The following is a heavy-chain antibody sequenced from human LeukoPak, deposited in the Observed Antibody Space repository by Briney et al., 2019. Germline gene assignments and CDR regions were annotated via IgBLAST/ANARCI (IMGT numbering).Heavy chain of an antibody. V-gene: IGHV4-59*01. CDR3: ARYYYDSSGYPIFDY. D-gene: IGHD3-22*01. J-gene: IGHJ4*02. CDR1: GGSISSYY. CDR2: IYYSGST. Sequence: PSETLSLTCTVSGGSISSYYWSWIRQPPGKGLEWIGYIYYSGSTNYNPSLKSRVTISVDTSKNQFSLKLSSVTAADTAVYYCARYYYDSSGYPIFDYWGQGTLVTVSS.